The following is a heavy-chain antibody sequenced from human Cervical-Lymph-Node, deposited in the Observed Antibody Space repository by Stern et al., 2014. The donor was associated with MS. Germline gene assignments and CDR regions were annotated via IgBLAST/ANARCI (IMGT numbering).Heavy chain of an antibody. CDR3: TKDRAFNVGSLFDS. V-gene: IGHV3-43*01. J-gene: IGHJ4*02. CDR1: GFTFDEYS. Sequence: EVQLEESGGVVVQPGGSLRLSCAASGFTFDEYSLHWVRQAPGKGLEWVSFISWDGGIIHYADSVKGRFTISRDNSKNSLYLQMNSLKPEDTALYYCTKDRAFNVGSLFDSWGQGTLVTVSS. D-gene: IGHD3-10*01. CDR2: ISWDGGII.